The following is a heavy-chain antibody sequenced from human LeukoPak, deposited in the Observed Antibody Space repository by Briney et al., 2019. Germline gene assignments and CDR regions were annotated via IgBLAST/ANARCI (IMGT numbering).Heavy chain of an antibody. J-gene: IGHJ4*02. CDR1: GGSFSGYY. CDR2: INHSGST. CDR3: ASHRGSYYGYYFDY. D-gene: IGHD1-26*01. Sequence: TSETLSLTCAVYGGSFSGYYWSWIRQPPGKGLEWIGEINHSGSTNYNPSLKSRVTISVDTSKNQFSLKLSSVTAADAAVYYCASHRGSYYGYYFDYWGQGTLVTVSS. V-gene: IGHV4-34*01.